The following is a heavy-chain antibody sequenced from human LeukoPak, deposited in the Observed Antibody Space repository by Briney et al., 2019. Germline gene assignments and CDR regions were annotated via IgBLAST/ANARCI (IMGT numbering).Heavy chain of an antibody. CDR3: ARDHYRDVTVLDP. J-gene: IGHJ5*02. CDR1: GDSISTGGYY. CDR2: MYYSGIT. V-gene: IGHV4-31*03. D-gene: IGHD3-16*02. Sequence: SETLSLTCTVSGDSISTGGYYWSWIRQHPVKGLEWIGYMYYSGITSYNPSLKNRVNMSADTYKNQLFLKLTSVTAADTAVYFCARDHYRDVTVLDPWGQGILVTVSS.